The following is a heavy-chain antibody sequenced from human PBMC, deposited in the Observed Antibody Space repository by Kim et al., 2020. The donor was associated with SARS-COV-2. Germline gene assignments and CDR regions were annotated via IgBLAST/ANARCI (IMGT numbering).Heavy chain of an antibody. V-gene: IGHV3-30*04. CDR1: GFTFSSYA. CDR3: ARAGRFSSFWLFDY. D-gene: IGHD6-13*01. Sequence: GGSLRLSCAASGFTFSSYAMHWVRQAPGKGLEWVAVISYDGSNKYYADSVKGRFTISRDNSKNTLYLQMNSLRAEDTAVYYCARAGRFSSFWLFDYWGQGTLVTVSS. J-gene: IGHJ4*02. CDR2: ISYDGSNK.